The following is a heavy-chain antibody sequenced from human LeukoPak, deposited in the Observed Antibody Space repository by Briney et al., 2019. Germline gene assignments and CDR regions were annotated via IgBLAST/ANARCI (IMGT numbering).Heavy chain of an antibody. CDR3: AKTMVRGLSGIFDP. V-gene: IGHV1-2*02. Sequence: ASVKVSCKASGYTFTGYYMHRVRQAPGQGLEWMGWINPNSGGTNYAQKFQGRVTMTRDTSISTAYMELSRLRSDDTAVYYCAKTMVRGLSGIFDPWGQGTLVTVSS. J-gene: IGHJ5*02. CDR1: GYTFTGYY. CDR2: INPNSGGT. D-gene: IGHD3-10*01.